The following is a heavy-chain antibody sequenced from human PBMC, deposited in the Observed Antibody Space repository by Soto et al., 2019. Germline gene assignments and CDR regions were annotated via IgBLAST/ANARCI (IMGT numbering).Heavy chain of an antibody. J-gene: IGHJ4*02. CDR3: ARRGVVGTTPALDY. CDR2: TSYDGRNM. CDR1: GFTFTNYA. D-gene: IGHD1-26*01. Sequence: QVQLVESGGGVVQPGRSLRLSCAASGFTFTNYAMHWVRQAPGKGLEWVAVTSYDGRNMYYADSVKGRFTISRDNSRNTLYLQMNSLRPEDTAVYYCARRGVVGTTPALDYWGQGTLVTVSS. V-gene: IGHV3-30*04.